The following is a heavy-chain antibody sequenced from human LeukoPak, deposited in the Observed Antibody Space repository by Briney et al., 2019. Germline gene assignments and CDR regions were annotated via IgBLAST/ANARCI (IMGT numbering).Heavy chain of an antibody. CDR3: ARDLGGSYHNYFDY. J-gene: IGHJ4*02. CDR2: IWYDGSNR. Sequence: PGRSLRLSCAASGFTFGSYGMHWVRQAPGKGLEWVAIIWYDGSNRYYADSVKGRFTISRDNSKNTPYLQMNSLRAEDTAVYYCARDLGGSYHNYFDYWGQGTLVSVSS. CDR1: GFTFGSYG. V-gene: IGHV3-33*01. D-gene: IGHD1-26*01.